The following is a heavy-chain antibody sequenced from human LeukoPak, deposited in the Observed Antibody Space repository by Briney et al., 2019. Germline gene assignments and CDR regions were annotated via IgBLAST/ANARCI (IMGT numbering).Heavy chain of an antibody. J-gene: IGHJ6*02. CDR2: IIPIFGTA. D-gene: IGHD3-3*01. CDR1: GGTFSSYA. CDR3: ARNLDRSYYDFWSGYYVGMDV. Sequence: ASVKVSCKASGGTFSSYAISWVRQAPGPGLEWMGGIIPIFGTANYAQKFQGRVTITADESTSTAYMELSSLRSEDTAVYYCARNLDRSYYDFWSGYYVGMDVWGQGTTVTVSS. V-gene: IGHV1-69*01.